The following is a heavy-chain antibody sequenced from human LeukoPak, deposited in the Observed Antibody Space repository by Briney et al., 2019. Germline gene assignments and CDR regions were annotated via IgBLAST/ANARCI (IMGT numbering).Heavy chain of an antibody. CDR1: GGSISSSSYY. Sequence: SETLSLTCTVSGGSISSSSYYWGWIRQPPGKGLEWIGSIYYSGSTYYNPSLKSRVTISVDTSKNQFSLKLSSVTAADTAVYYCARVSWLELRSDAFDIWGQGTMVTVSS. V-gene: IGHV4-39*07. CDR2: IYYSGST. D-gene: IGHD1-7*01. J-gene: IGHJ3*02. CDR3: ARVSWLELRSDAFDI.